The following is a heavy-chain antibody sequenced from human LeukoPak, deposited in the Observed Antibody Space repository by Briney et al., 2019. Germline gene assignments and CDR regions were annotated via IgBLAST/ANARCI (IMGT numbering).Heavy chain of an antibody. D-gene: IGHD1-14*01. CDR2: IYYSGST. J-gene: IGHJ3*02. Sequence: SQTLSLTCTVSGGSISSGDYYWSWIRQPPGKGLEGIGYIYYSGSTYYNPSLKSRVTISVDTSKNQFSLKLSSVTAADTAVYYCARWGEARNDAFDIWGQGTMVTVSS. V-gene: IGHV4-30-4*08. CDR1: GGSISSGDYY. CDR3: ARWGEARNDAFDI.